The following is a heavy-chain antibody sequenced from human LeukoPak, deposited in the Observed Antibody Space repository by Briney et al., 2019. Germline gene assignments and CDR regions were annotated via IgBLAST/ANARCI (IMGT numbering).Heavy chain of an antibody. CDR1: GITFGSYW. D-gene: IGHD3-10*01. Sequence: GGSLRLSCAASGITFGSYWMHWVRQAPGKGLVWVSRINGDGSSTNYADSVKGRFTISRDNAKNTLYLQMNSLRAEDTAVYYCARDRGETDHFLGYWGQGTLVTVSS. CDR2: INGDGSST. V-gene: IGHV3-74*01. CDR3: ARDRGETDHFLGY. J-gene: IGHJ4*02.